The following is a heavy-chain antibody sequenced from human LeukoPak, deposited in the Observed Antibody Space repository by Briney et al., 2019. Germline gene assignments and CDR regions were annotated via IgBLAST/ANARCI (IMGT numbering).Heavy chain of an antibody. Sequence: PEILSLTCAVYVGSFSGYYWSWIRQPPGKGLEWIGEINHSGSTNYNPSLKSRVTTSVDPSKNQVSLKLTSVTAADTAVYYCARVNYYGSGGYYWWFDPWGQGTLVTVSS. CDR1: VGSFSGYY. CDR3: ARVNYYGSGGYYWWFDP. V-gene: IGHV4-34*01. D-gene: IGHD3-22*01. CDR2: INHSGST. J-gene: IGHJ5*02.